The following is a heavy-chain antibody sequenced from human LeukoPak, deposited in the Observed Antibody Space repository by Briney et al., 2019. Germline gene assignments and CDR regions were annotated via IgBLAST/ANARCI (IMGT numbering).Heavy chain of an antibody. CDR1: GYTFTSNY. D-gene: IGHD1-26*01. V-gene: IGHV1-69*13. CDR2: IIPIFGTA. CDR3: ASGIVGAADY. J-gene: IGHJ4*02. Sequence: SVKVSCKASGYTFTSNYIHWVRQAPGQGLEWMGGIIPIFGTANYAQKFQGRVTITADESTSTAYMELSSLRSEDTAVYYCASGIVGAADYWGQGTLVTVSS.